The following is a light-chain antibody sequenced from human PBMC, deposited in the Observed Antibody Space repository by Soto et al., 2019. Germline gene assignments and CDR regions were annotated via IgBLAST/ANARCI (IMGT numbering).Light chain of an antibody. V-gene: IGKV3-15*01. CDR1: QGVSIN. CDR3: QQYNDWPRRT. J-gene: IGKJ1*01. CDR2: GTS. Sequence: DIVMTQFPATLSVSPGERVTLSCRASQGVSINLAWYQQKPGQAPRLLIYGTSTRATDVPARFTGSGSGTEFTLTINSVQSEDFAVYYCQQYNDWPRRTFGHGTKVLIK.